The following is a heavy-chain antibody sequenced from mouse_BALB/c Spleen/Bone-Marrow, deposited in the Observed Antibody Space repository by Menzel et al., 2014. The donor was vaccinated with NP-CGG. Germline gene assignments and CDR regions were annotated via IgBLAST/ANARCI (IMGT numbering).Heavy chain of an antibody. D-gene: IGHD2-4*01. CDR1: GFSFNSYG. J-gene: IGHJ3*01. Sequence: EVQGVESGGGLVKSGGSLKLSCAASGFSFNSYGMSWVRQTPEKRLEWVATISGGGSYTFYPDSVKGRFTISRDNAKNNLYLQLSSLRSEDTALYYCARHAYYDQTEVSFFYRGQGTLVTVSA. CDR3: ARHAYYDQTEVSFFY. CDR2: ISGGGSYT. V-gene: IGHV5-9-2*01.